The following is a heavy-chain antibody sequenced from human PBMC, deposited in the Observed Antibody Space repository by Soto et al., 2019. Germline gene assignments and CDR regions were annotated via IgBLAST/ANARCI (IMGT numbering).Heavy chain of an antibody. CDR3: ARAIRFLEWLLWSSDAFDI. CDR2: INAGNGNT. V-gene: IGHV1-3*01. D-gene: IGHD3-3*01. J-gene: IGHJ3*02. Sequence: ASVKVSCKASGYTFTSYAMHWVRQAPGQRLEWMGWINAGNGNTKYSQKFQGRVTITRDTSASTAYMELSSLRSEDTAVYYCARAIRFLEWLLWSSDAFDIWGQGKMVTVSS. CDR1: GYTFTSYA.